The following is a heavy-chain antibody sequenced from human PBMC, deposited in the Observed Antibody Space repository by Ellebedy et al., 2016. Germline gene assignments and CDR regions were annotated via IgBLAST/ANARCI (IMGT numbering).Heavy chain of an antibody. CDR3: AHRATVTSVDY. J-gene: IGHJ4*02. V-gene: IGHV2-5*01. Sequence: SGPTLVKPRQTLTLTCTFSGFSLDTGAVVVGWVRQPPGKALEWLSFIYGNGDERYRPSLRSRLSISKDTSKNQVVLTMTNMDPVDTATYFCAHRATVTSVDYWGRGTLVTVSS. CDR2: IYGNGDE. D-gene: IGHD4-17*01. CDR1: GFSLDTGAVV.